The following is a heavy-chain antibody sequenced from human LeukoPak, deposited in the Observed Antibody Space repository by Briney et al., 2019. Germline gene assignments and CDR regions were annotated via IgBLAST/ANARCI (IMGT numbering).Heavy chain of an antibody. V-gene: IGHV3-23*01. Sequence: GGSLRLSCAASGFTFSSYAMSWVRQAPGKGLEWVCAISGSGGSTYYADSAKGRFSISRANAKTTRFVQLNSMRAEDKAVYYCAREDMVRPYWGQGTLVTVSS. CDR3: AREDMVRPY. J-gene: IGHJ4*02. CDR1: GFTFSSYA. CDR2: ISGSGGST. D-gene: IGHD3-10*01.